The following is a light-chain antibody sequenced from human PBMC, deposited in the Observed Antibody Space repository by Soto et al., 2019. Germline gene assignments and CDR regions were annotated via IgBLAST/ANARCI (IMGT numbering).Light chain of an antibody. CDR3: QKYNNWPRT. J-gene: IGKJ1*01. CDR1: QNVSSNL. V-gene: IGKV3-20*01. Sequence: TGLTQSPGTLSLSPGERATLSCRASQNVSSNLLVFYQQHPGQAPRLLIYVASSRATGISDRFSGSGSGTDFSLTIRRLEPDDFAVYYCQKYNNWPRTFGQGTKVDIK. CDR2: VAS.